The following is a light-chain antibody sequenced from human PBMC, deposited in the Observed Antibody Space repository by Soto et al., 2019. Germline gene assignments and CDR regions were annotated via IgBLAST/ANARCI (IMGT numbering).Light chain of an antibody. J-gene: IGLJ1*01. CDR3: LSYDSSLSVV. V-gene: IGLV1-40*01. CDR1: SSNIGAGYD. CDR2: GNS. Sequence: QSVLTQPPSVSGAPGQRVTISCTGSSSNIGAGYDVHWYQQLPGTAPKLLIYGNSNRPSGVPDRFSGSKSGTSASLAITGLQAEDEADYYCLSYDSSLSVVFGTGTKLTVL.